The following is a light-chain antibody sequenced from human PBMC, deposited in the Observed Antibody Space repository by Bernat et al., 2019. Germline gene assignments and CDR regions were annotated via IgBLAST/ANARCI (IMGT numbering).Light chain of an antibody. J-gene: IGKJ1*01. V-gene: IGKV1-8*01. CDR3: QQYYTYPRA. CDR1: QGISSY. Sequence: AIQMTQSPSSFSASTGDRVTITCRASQGISSYVAWYQQKPGKAPKLLIYAASTLQSGVPSRFSGSGSGTDFTLTISCLQSEDFATYYCQQYYTYPRAFCHGTKLQIK. CDR2: AAS.